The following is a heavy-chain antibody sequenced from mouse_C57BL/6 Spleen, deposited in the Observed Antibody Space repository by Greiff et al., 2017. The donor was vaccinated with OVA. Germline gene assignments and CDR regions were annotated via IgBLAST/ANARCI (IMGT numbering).Heavy chain of an antibody. D-gene: IGHD2-4*01. J-gene: IGHJ3*01. CDR1: GFSLTSYG. CDR3: ARQYYDYDLAWFAY. V-gene: IGHV2-6-1*01. Sequence: VKLVESGPGLVAPSQSLSITCTVSGFSLTSYGVHWVRQPPGKGLEWLVVIWSDGSTTYNSALKSRLSISKDNSKSQVFLKMNSLQTDDTAMYYCARQYYDYDLAWFAYWGQGTLVTVSA. CDR2: IWSDGST.